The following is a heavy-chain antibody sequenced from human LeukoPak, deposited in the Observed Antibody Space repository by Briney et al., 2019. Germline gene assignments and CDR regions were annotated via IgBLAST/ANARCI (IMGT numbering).Heavy chain of an antibody. Sequence: ASVKDSCKASGYTFTSYGISWVRQAPGQGLEWMGWISAYNGNTNYAQKLQGRVTMTTDTSTSTAYMELRSLRSDDTAVYYCARVVWGYCSSTSCYSLAPLWFDPWGQGTLVTVSS. CDR3: ARVVWGYCSSTSCYSLAPLWFDP. V-gene: IGHV1-18*04. CDR1: GYTFTSYG. CDR2: ISAYNGNT. J-gene: IGHJ5*02. D-gene: IGHD2-2*02.